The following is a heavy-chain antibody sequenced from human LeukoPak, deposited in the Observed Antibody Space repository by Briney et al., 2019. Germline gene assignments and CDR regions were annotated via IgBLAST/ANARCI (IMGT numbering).Heavy chain of an antibody. V-gene: IGHV3-66*01. CDR2: FYIDGNT. Sequence: GGSLRLCCAASGFTVSRNYMSWVRQTPGKGLEWVSVFYIDGNTYYADSVKGRFSIPRANSKNTVYLQMNSLRVEDTAVYYCARGDGYNFFDYWGQGTLVTVSS. J-gene: IGHJ4*02. CDR3: ARGDGYNFFDY. D-gene: IGHD5-24*01. CDR1: GFTVSRNY.